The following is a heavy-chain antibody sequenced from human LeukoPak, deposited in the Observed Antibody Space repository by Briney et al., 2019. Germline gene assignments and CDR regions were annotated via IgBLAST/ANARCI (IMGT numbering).Heavy chain of an antibody. CDR2: INHSGST. CDR1: GGSFSGYY. D-gene: IGHD3-10*01. V-gene: IGHV4-34*01. Sequence: SETLSLTCAVYGGSFSGYYWSWIRQPPGKGLEWIGEINHSGSTNYNPSLKSRVTISVDTSKNQFSLKLSSVTAADTAVYYCARDRAHYYGSGSSHSWFDPWGQGTLVTVSS. J-gene: IGHJ5*02. CDR3: ARDRAHYYGSGSSHSWFDP.